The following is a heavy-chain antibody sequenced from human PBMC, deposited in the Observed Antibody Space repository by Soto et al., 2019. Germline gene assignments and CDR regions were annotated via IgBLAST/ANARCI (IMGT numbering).Heavy chain of an antibody. D-gene: IGHD3-3*01. J-gene: IGHJ5*02. CDR1: GSTFSNYA. CDR2: IILIFGTT. CDR3: ARVASTNYASWSGNYMTWFDP. Sequence: QVQLVQSGPEVKKPGSSVKVSCKASGSTFSNYAFSWVRQAPGQGLEWMGGIILIFGTTNYAQKFQDRVTITADESTSTVYMELSSLRSEDTAVYYCARVASTNYASWSGNYMTWFDPWGQGTLVTVSS. V-gene: IGHV1-69*12.